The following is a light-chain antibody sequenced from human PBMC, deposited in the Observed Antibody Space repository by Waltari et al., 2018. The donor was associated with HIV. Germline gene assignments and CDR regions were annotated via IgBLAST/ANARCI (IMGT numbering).Light chain of an antibody. CDR2: QDN. V-gene: IGLV3-1*01. CDR1: KLGNKY. Sequence: SSELLQPPSMSVSPGQTASITCSADKLGNKYASWYQQTPGQSPVLVLYQDNKRPSDIPGRFSGSNSGDTATLTISGTQALDEADYYCQAWDTSGVVFGGGTKLTVL. J-gene: IGLJ2*01. CDR3: QAWDTSGVV.